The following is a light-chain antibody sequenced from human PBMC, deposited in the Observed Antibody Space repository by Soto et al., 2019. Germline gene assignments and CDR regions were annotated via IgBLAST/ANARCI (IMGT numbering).Light chain of an antibody. CDR1: QSISSS. CDR3: QQYAVSTRT. CDR2: GAS. J-gene: IGKJ1*01. V-gene: IGKV3-20*01. Sequence: EIVLTQSPGTLSLSPWERATLSCRASQSISSSLAWYQQKPGQAPRLLIYGASSRATGIPDRFSGSGSGTDFTLIISRLESEDFAVYYCQQYAVSTRTFGHGTTVEV.